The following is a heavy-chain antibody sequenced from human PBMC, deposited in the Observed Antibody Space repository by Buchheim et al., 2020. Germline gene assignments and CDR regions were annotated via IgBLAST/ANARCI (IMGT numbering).Heavy chain of an antibody. J-gene: IGHJ5*02. CDR1: GGSISSYY. Sequence: QVQLQESGPGLVKPSETLSLTCTVSGGSISSYYWSWIRQPAGKGLEWIGRIYTSGSTNYNPPLKSRVTMPVDTSKNQSSLKLSSVTAADTAVYYCARESSSRQKNTDWFDPWGQGTL. CDR3: ARESSSRQKNTDWFDP. V-gene: IGHV4-4*07. D-gene: IGHD6-19*01. CDR2: IYTSGST.